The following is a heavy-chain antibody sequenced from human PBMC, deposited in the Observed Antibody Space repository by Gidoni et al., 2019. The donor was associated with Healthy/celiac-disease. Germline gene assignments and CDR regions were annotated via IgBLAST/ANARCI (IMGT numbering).Heavy chain of an antibody. D-gene: IGHD5-18*01. CDR3: ATEVFVHWYSYGSTAGFDP. J-gene: IGHJ5*02. Sequence: QVQLVQSGAEVKKPGASVKVSCKVSGYTLTELSMHWVRQAPGKGLEWRGGFDPEDGETIYAQKFQGRVTMTEDTSTDTAYMELSSLRSEDTAVYYCATEVFVHWYSYGSTAGFDPWGQGTLVTVSS. CDR2: FDPEDGET. V-gene: IGHV1-24*01. CDR1: GYTLTELS.